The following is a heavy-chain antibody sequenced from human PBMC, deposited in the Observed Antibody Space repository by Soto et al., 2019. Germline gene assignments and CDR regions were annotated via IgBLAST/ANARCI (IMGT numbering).Heavy chain of an antibody. J-gene: IGHJ6*02. CDR2: IYYSGNT. CDR3: ARDRLMATAGTARHYFGLDV. CDR1: GGSISSGGYY. D-gene: IGHD5-18*01. V-gene: IGHV4-31*03. Sequence: PSEALSLTCPVSGGSISSGGYYWSWVRQNPRRGLEWIGNIYYSGNTYYNPSLKSRLTISVDTSKNQFSLNLSSVTAADTAVYYCARDRLMATAGTARHYFGLDVWGQGTTVTVSS.